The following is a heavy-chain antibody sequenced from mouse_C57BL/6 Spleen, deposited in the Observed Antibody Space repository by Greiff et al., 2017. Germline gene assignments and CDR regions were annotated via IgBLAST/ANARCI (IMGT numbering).Heavy chain of an antibody. D-gene: IGHD1-1*01. CDR2: ISDGGSYT. Sequence: EVKLMESGGGLVKPGGSLKLSCAASGFTFSSYAMSWVRQTPEKRLEWVATISDGGSYTYYPDNVKGRFTISRDNAKNNLYLQMSHLKSEDTAMYYCATYYYGSSGGYFDYWGQGTTLTVSS. CDR3: ATYYYGSSGGYFDY. CDR1: GFTFSSYA. V-gene: IGHV5-4*03. J-gene: IGHJ2*01.